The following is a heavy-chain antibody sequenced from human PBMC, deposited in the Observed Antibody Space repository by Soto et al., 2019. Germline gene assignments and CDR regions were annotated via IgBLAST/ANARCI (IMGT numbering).Heavy chain of an antibody. V-gene: IGHV3-9*01. CDR2: ISWNSGSI. D-gene: IGHD2-15*01. J-gene: IGHJ3*02. CDR3: AKASPVVVVAATGGAFDI. CDR1: GFTFDDYA. Sequence: GGSLRLSCAASGFTFDDYAMHWVRQAPGKGLEWVSGISWNSGSIGYADSVKGRFTISRDNAKNSLYLQMNSLRAEDTALYYCAKASPVVVVAATGGAFDIWGQGTMVTVSS.